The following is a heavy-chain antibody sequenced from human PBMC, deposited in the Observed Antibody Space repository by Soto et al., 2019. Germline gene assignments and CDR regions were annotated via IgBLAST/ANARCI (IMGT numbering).Heavy chain of an antibody. CDR2: ITSNGGNT. D-gene: IGHD2-21*01. CDR1: GFTFSSYA. Sequence: GGSLRLSCAASGFTFSSYAMHWVRQAPGKGLEYVSAITSNGGNTDYASSVKGRFTISRDNSKNTLYLQMGSLRAEDMAVYYCARRIPFGYGMDVWGQGTAVTVSS. J-gene: IGHJ6*02. CDR3: ARRIPFGYGMDV. V-gene: IGHV3-64*01.